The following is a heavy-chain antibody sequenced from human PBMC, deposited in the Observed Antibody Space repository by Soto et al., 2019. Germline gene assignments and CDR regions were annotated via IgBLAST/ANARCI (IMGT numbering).Heavy chain of an antibody. CDR2: ISWDSGKI. CDR1: GFSIDDFA. J-gene: IGHJ5*02. V-gene: IGHV3-9*01. CDR3: AKDNPGRYGDYEYTWSEP. D-gene: IGHD4-17*01. Sequence: GGSLRLSCAASGFSIDDFAMHWVRQAPGKGLEWVSSISWDSGKIGYADSVTGRFSVSRDNAKNSLFLQMSSLKPEDTAFYFCAKDNPGRYGDYEYTWSEPWGEGTLGTGS.